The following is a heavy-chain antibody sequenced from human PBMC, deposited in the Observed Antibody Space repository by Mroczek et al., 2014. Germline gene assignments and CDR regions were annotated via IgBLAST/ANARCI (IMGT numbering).Heavy chain of an antibody. Sequence: VQLLESGGGVVQPGRSLRLSCAASGFTFSSYGMHWVRQAPGKGLEWVAVISYDGSNKYYADSVKGRLTISRDNSKNTLYLQMNSLRAEDTAVYYCAKDQQWLILTYYFDYWGQGTLVTVSS. V-gene: IGHV3-30*18. CDR3: AKDQQWLILTYYFDY. J-gene: IGHJ4*02. CDR1: GFTFSSYG. CDR2: ISYDGSNK. D-gene: IGHD6-19*01.